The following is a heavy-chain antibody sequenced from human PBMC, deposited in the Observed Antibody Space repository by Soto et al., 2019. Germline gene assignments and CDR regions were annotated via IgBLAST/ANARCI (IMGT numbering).Heavy chain of an antibody. V-gene: IGHV3-30-3*01. D-gene: IGHD3-22*01. CDR1: GFTFSSYA. J-gene: IGHJ5*02. Sequence: GGSLRLSCAASGFTFSSYAMHWVRQAPGKGLEWVAVISYDGSNKYYADSVKGRFTISRDNSKNTLYLQMNSLRAEDTAVYYCARGRDYYDSSGYYYVGWFDPWGQGTLVTVSS. CDR2: ISYDGSNK. CDR3: ARGRDYYDSSGYYYVGWFDP.